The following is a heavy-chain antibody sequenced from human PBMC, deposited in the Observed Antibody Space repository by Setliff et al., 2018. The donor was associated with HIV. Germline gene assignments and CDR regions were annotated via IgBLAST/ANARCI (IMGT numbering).Heavy chain of an antibody. Sequence: SETLSLTCTVSRDSIRNGAYYWGWIRQPPGKGLEWIGSIYYSGSAYYNPSFKSRVTLSVDTSENQFSLRLSSVTAADTAVYYCASTGYSSGWSFDYWGQGTLVTVSS. CDR3: ASTGYSSGWSFDY. CDR1: RDSIRNGAYY. CDR2: IYYSGSA. J-gene: IGHJ4*02. V-gene: IGHV4-39*07. D-gene: IGHD6-19*01.